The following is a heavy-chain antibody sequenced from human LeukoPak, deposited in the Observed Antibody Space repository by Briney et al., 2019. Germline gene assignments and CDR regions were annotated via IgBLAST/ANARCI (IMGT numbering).Heavy chain of an antibody. V-gene: IGHV4-59*01. J-gene: IGHJ4*02. Sequence: NPSETLSLTCTVSGASINGYYWSWIRQPPGKGLEWIGNVHYRLSSNYSPSLESRVTISMDTSQRQFSLKLTSVTAADTAVYYCACYKIVERNFDFWGQGMLVTVSS. CDR2: VHYRLSS. CDR3: ACYKIVERNFDF. CDR1: GASINGYY. D-gene: IGHD2-21*01.